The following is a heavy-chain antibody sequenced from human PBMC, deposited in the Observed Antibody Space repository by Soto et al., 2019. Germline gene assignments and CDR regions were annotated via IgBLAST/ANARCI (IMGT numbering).Heavy chain of an antibody. CDR1: VYTFTSYH. Sequence: ASVKVSCKTSVYTFTSYHMHWVRLAPGQGLEWMGIINPSGGSTSYAQKFQGRVTMTRDTSTSTVYMELSSLRSEDTAVYYCARDNYDILTGYYSYYGMDVWGQGTTVTVSS. CDR2: INPSGGST. D-gene: IGHD3-9*01. V-gene: IGHV1-46*01. J-gene: IGHJ6*02. CDR3: ARDNYDILTGYYSYYGMDV.